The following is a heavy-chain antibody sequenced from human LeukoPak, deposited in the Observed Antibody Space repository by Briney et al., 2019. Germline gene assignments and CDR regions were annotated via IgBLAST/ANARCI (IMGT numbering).Heavy chain of an antibody. V-gene: IGHV4-39*01. CDR2: IYYSWST. Sequence: SETLSLTCTVSGGSISSSSYYWGWIRQPPGKGLEWIGSIYYSWSTYYNPSLKSRVTISVDTSKNQFSLKLSSVTAADTAVYYCARHGYSYGPYFDYWGQGTLVTVSS. D-gene: IGHD5-18*01. CDR3: ARHGYSYGPYFDY. CDR1: GGSISSSSYY. J-gene: IGHJ4*02.